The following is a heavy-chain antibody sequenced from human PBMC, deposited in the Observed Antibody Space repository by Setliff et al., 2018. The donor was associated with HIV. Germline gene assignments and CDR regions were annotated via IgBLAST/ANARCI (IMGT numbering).Heavy chain of an antibody. CDR1: GGSISTYY. D-gene: IGHD3-10*01. Sequence: PSETLSLTCTVSGGSISTYYWSWIRQPPGKGLEWIGSIYFTGSSDNNPSLKSRVTLSVDTSKHQFSLKLSSVTAADTAVYYCARGWFGGYYFDYWGQGTLVTVSS. V-gene: IGHV4-59*01. CDR3: ARGWFGGYYFDY. J-gene: IGHJ4*02. CDR2: IYFTGSS.